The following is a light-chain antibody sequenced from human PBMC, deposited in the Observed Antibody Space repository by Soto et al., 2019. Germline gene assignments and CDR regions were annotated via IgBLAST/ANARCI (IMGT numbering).Light chain of an antibody. J-gene: IGKJ2*01. Sequence: DIQMTQSPSTLSASVGDRVTITCRASQSIDTALAWYQQKPGKAPNLLIYRASNLESGVPSRFSGSGSGTDFTLASSSLQPDDFATYYCQQYGRFLTFGQGTKVDIK. CDR3: QQYGRFLT. CDR1: QSIDTA. V-gene: IGKV1-5*03. CDR2: RAS.